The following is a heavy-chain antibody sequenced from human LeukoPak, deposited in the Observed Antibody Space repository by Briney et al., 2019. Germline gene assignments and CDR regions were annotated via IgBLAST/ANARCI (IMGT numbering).Heavy chain of an antibody. CDR2: ISYDGSNK. V-gene: IGHV3-30*18. J-gene: IGHJ6*02. Sequence: GGSLRLSCAASGFTFSSYGMPWVRQAPGKGLEWVAVISYDGSNKYYADSVKGRFTISRDNSKNTLYLQMNSLRAEDTAVYYCAKEQTAMVRGYYYGMDVWGQGTTVTVSS. CDR3: AKEQTAMVRGYYYGMDV. CDR1: GFTFSSYG. D-gene: IGHD5-18*01.